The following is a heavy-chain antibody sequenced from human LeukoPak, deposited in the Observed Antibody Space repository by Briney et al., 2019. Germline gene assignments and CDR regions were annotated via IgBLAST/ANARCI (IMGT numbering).Heavy chain of an antibody. CDR2: IIPIFGTA. J-gene: IGHJ4*02. CDR1: GGTFSSYA. Sequence: ASVKVSCKASGGTFSSYAISWVRQAPGQGLEWMGRIIPIFGTANYAQKLQGRVTITTDESTSTAYVELSSLRSEDTAVYYCARDSYYDSSGLSDYWGQGTLVTVSS. D-gene: IGHD3-22*01. CDR3: ARDSYYDSSGLSDY. V-gene: IGHV1-69*05.